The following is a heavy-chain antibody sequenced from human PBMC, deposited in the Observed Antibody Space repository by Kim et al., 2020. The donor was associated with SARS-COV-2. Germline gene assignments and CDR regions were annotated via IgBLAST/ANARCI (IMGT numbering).Heavy chain of an antibody. CDR2: INGGNGNT. D-gene: IGHD3-10*01. CDR3: AREGSGSYNWLDP. Sequence: ASVNVSCKASGYTFDTYALYWVRQAPGQRFDWMGWINGGNGNTIYSQNFQGRVTITRYTSATTAYMELSSLTFKDTAVYYCAREGSGSYNWLDPWGQGTLVTVSS. J-gene: IGHJ5*02. CDR1: GYTFDTYA. V-gene: IGHV1-3*01.